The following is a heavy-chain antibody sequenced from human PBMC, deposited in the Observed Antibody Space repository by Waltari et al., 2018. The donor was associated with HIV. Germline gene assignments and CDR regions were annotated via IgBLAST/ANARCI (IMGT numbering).Heavy chain of an antibody. CDR1: GYTFTAYS. CDR3: ARTPPTTWLVHFDY. V-gene: IGHV1-3*01. J-gene: IGHJ4*02. Sequence: QVQLVQSGAEVKKPGASVTISCKTSGYTFTAYSIHWVRQAPGQSLEWVGWINPGDGRTKYSQRFQDRVTITRDTSASAAYMEVRSLKSEDTAIYYCARTPPTTWLVHFDYWGQGAPVTVSS. CDR2: INPGDGRT. D-gene: IGHD6-19*01.